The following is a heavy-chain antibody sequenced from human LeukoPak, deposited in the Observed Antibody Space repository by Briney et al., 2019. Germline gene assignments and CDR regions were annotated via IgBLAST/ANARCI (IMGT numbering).Heavy chain of an antibody. J-gene: IGHJ5*02. CDR2: VYYSGIT. CDR1: GDSTGYSGHY. V-gene: IGHV4-39*07. Sequence: SETLSLTCTVSGDSTGYSGHYWAWIRQPPGKGLEWIGSVYYSGITHYNPPLKSRLTISVDTSKNQFSLRLSSVTAADTAIYYCARSPYLTRVGFDPWGQGTLVSVSS. CDR3: ARSPYLTRVGFDP.